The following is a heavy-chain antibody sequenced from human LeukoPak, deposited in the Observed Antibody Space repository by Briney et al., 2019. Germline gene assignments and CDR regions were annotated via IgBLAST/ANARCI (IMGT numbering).Heavy chain of an antibody. CDR3: ARGHYYDSRPFDY. Sequence: PGGSLRLSCAASGFTFSSYGMHWVRQAPGKGLEWVAVISYDGGNKYFADSVKGRFTISRDDTKNTLYLQMNSLRAEDTAVYYCARGHYYDSRPFDYWGQGTLVTVSS. CDR2: ISYDGGNK. D-gene: IGHD3-22*01. J-gene: IGHJ4*02. CDR1: GFTFSSYG. V-gene: IGHV3-30*03.